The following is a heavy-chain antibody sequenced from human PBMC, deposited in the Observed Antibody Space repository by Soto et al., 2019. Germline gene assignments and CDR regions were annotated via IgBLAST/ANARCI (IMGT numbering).Heavy chain of an antibody. D-gene: IGHD2-2*01. Sequence: QVQLVQSGAEVKKPGASVKVSCKASGYTFTSYGISWVRQAPGQVLEWMGWISAYNGNTNYAPKLQGRVTMTTDTATSTAYMELRTPRSDDTAVYYCASEAPYIVVVPAAHPGPYYYYGMDVWGQGTTVTVSS. CDR2: ISAYNGNT. CDR1: GYTFTSYG. J-gene: IGHJ6*02. V-gene: IGHV1-18*01. CDR3: ASEAPYIVVVPAAHPGPYYYYGMDV.